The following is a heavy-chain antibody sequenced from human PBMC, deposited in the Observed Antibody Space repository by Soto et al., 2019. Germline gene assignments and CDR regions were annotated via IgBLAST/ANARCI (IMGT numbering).Heavy chain of an antibody. Sequence: QVQLVESGGGVVQPGRSLRLSCAASGFTFSSYAMHWVRQAPGKGLEWVAVISYDGSNKYYADSVKGRFTISRDNSKNTLYLQMNSLRAEDTAVYYCARGQIVAPAATEHYYYYGMDVWGQGTTVTVSS. CDR1: GFTFSSYA. CDR3: ARGQIVAPAATEHYYYYGMDV. J-gene: IGHJ6*02. CDR2: ISYDGSNK. D-gene: IGHD2-2*01. V-gene: IGHV3-30-3*01.